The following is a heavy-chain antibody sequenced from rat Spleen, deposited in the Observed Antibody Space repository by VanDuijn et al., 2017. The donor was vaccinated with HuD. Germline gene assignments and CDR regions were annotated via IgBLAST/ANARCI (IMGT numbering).Heavy chain of an antibody. CDR3: TRDRTVAFDY. CDR1: GFTFSSYW. J-gene: IGHJ2*01. Sequence: EVQLVETGGGLVQPGRSLKLSCVASGFTFSSYWMYWIRQAPGKGLEWISSINTDGGSSYYPDSVKGRFTISRDNAENTVYLQMNSLRSEDTATYYCTRDRTVAFDYWGQGVMVTVSS. D-gene: IGHD1-1*01. CDR2: INTDGGSS. V-gene: IGHV5-58*01.